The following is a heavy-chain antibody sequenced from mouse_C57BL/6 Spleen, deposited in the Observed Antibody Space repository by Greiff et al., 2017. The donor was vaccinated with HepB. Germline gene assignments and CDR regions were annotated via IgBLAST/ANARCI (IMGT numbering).Heavy chain of an antibody. D-gene: IGHD1-1*01. V-gene: IGHV1-55*01. Sequence: VQLQQPGAELVKPGASVKMSCKASGYTFTSYWITWVKQRPGQGLEWIGDIYPGSGSTNYNEKFKSKATLTVDTSSSTAYMPLSSLTSEDSAVYYCARSRGYYGSSSWFAYWGQGTLVTVSA. CDR3: ARSRGYYGSSSWFAY. CDR1: GYTFTSYW. CDR2: IYPGSGST. J-gene: IGHJ3*01.